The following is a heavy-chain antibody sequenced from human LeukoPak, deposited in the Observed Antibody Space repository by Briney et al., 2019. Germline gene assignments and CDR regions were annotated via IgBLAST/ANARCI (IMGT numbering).Heavy chain of an antibody. CDR1: GFTVSSYY. CDR3: TRDDNWGQENFDY. CDR2: IYTGGGR. J-gene: IGHJ4*02. Sequence: GGSLRLSCAASGFTVSSYYMNWVRQAPGKELEWVSVIYTGGGRYYADSVRGRFTISRDTSKNVVFLQMNSLRSEDTAVYYCTRDDNWGQENFDYWGQGTLVTVSS. V-gene: IGHV3-53*01. D-gene: IGHD7-27*01.